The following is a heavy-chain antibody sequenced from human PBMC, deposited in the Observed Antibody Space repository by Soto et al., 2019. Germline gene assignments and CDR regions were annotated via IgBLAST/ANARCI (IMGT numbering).Heavy chain of an antibody. J-gene: IGHJ3*02. CDR2: IFHTGTT. V-gene: IGHV4-4*02. CDR3: TTEAYDNSGSLAFDI. Sequence: PSETLSLTCAVSGGSITSTNWWSWIRQPPGKGLEWVGYIFHTGTTSYNPSLKSRVTLSVDTSQSQFSLKLNSVTAADTAVYYCTTEAYDNSGSLAFDIWGPGTLVTVSS. CDR1: GGSITSTNW. D-gene: IGHD3-22*01.